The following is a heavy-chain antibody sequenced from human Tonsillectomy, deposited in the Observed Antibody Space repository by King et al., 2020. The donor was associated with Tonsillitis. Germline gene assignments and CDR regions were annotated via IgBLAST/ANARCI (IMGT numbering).Heavy chain of an antibody. Sequence: QLQLQESGPGLVKPSETLSLTCTVSGGSISSSNYYWVWIRQPPGKGLEWIGSIYYSGSTYYNPSLKSRVTISVDTSKNQFSLKLSSVTAADTAVYYCARVKYQLLDRRTGWFDPWGQGTLVTVSS. D-gene: IGHD2-2*01. CDR3: ARVKYQLLDRRTGWFDP. CDR1: GGSISSSNYY. V-gene: IGHV4-39*01. J-gene: IGHJ5*02. CDR2: IYYSGST.